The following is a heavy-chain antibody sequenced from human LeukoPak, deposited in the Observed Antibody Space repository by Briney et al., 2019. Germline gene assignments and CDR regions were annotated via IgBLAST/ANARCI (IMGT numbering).Heavy chain of an antibody. D-gene: IGHD5-18*01. CDR2: ISYDGSNK. CDR1: GFTFSSYA. V-gene: IGHV3-30-3*01. J-gene: IGHJ6*02. Sequence: PGRSLRLSCAASGFTFSSYAMHWLRQAPGKGLEWVAVISYDGSNKYYADSVKGRFTISRDNSKNTLYLQMNSLRAEDTAVYYCARSTAMVSYYYGMDVWGQGTTVTVSS. CDR3: ARSTAMVSYYYGMDV.